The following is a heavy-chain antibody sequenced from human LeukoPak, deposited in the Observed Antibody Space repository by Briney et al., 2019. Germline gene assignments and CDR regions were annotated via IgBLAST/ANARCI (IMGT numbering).Heavy chain of an antibody. Sequence: ASETLSLTCTVSGGSISSYRWSWIRQSPGKGLEWIGYIYYSGSTNYNPSLKSRVTISLDTSKNQFSLKLISVTAADTAVYYCARAYGGYSSSPYNWLDPWGQGTLVTVSS. CDR3: ARAYGGYSSSPYNWLDP. CDR2: IYYSGST. J-gene: IGHJ5*02. CDR1: GGSISSYR. V-gene: IGHV4-59*01. D-gene: IGHD6-6*01.